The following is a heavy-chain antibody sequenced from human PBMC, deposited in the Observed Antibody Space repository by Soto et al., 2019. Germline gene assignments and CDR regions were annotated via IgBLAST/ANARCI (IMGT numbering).Heavy chain of an antibody. J-gene: IGHJ4*02. CDR3: ARDLRVYVGPFDY. D-gene: IGHD2-8*01. CDR2: ISFDGSNR. Sequence: QVQLVESGGGVVQPGRSLRLSCAVSGFSFSSYGFYWVRQGPGKGLEWVALISFDGSNRDYAESLKGRFTISRDNSKNILYLQMNSLRAEDTAVYYCARDLRVYVGPFDYWGQGALVTVSS. CDR1: GFSFSSYG. V-gene: IGHV3-30-3*01.